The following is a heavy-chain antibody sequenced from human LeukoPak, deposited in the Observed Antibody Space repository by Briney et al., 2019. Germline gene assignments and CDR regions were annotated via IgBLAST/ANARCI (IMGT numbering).Heavy chain of an antibody. Sequence: GGSLRLSCAASGLTFNNYELNWVRQAPGKGLEWVSYISSGGSPKYYADSVKGRFTISRDNAKTSVYLQMNSLRAEDTAVCYCARENSGDYGDAFDIWGQGTIVTVSS. CDR2: ISSGGSPK. CDR1: GLTFNNYE. J-gene: IGHJ3*02. D-gene: IGHD4-17*01. CDR3: ARENSGDYGDAFDI. V-gene: IGHV3-48*03.